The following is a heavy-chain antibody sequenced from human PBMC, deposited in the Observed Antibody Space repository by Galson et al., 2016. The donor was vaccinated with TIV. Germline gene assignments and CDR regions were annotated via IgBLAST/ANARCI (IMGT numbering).Heavy chain of an antibody. Sequence: SLRLSCAASGFSFGDYAMHWVRQGPGKGLEWVSGISGNSITKGYADSVRGRFTISRDNAKTSLFLQMNSLKADDTALYYCVKARGHSYVSPQDYYYGMDGWGQGTTITVSS. CDR3: VKARGHSYVSPQDYYYGMDG. CDR2: ISGNSITK. V-gene: IGHV3-9*01. D-gene: IGHD5-18*01. CDR1: GFSFGDYA. J-gene: IGHJ6*02.